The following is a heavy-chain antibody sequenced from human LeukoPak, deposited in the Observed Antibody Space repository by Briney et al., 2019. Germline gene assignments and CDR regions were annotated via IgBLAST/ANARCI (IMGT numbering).Heavy chain of an antibody. V-gene: IGHV4-34*01. J-gene: IGHJ4*02. CDR3: ARDTYYDILTGYYILGGFFDY. CDR1: GGSFSGYY. CDR2: IYYSGST. Sequence: SSETLSLTCAVYGGSFSGYYWSWIRQPPGKGLEWIGSIYYSGSTYYNPSLKSRVTISVDTSKNQFSLKLSSVTAADTAVYYCARDTYYDILTGYYILGGFFDYWGQGTLVTVSS. D-gene: IGHD3-9*01.